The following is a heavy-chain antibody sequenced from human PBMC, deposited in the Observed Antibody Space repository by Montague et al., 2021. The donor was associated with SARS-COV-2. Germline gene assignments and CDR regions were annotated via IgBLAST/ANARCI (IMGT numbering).Heavy chain of an antibody. J-gene: IGHJ4*02. D-gene: IGHD6-13*01. Sequence: SETRSLTCTVSGGSISSSSYFWGWIRQPPGKGLEWIGSIYYSGSTYYNPSLKSRVTISVDTSKNQFSLKLSSVTAADTAVYYCARAFIAAAGTTSFDYWGQGTL. V-gene: IGHV4-39*01. CDR2: IYYSGST. CDR1: GGSISSSSYF. CDR3: ARAFIAAAGTTSFDY.